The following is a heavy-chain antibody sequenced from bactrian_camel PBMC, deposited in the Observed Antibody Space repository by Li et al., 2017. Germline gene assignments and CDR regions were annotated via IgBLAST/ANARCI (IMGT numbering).Heavy chain of an antibody. J-gene: IGHJ4*01. Sequence: HVQLVESGGGSVQTGGSLRLSCALSLNPTSDYCMAWFRQAPGKEREAVAMVYTGGTPTYYADSVKGRFTISRDDAKNAVYLQMNSLKPEDTAMYYCAADRLACLTQMPRPMSPRAYNLWGQGTQVTVS. CDR1: LNPTSDYC. V-gene: IGHV3S1*01. D-gene: IGHD1*01. CDR3: AADRLACLTQMPRPMSPRAYNL. CDR2: VYTGGTPT.